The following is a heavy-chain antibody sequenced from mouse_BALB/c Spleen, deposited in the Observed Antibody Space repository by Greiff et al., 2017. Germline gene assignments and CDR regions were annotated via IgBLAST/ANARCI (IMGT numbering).Heavy chain of an antibody. J-gene: IGHJ4*01. CDR2: ISSGSSTI. V-gene: IGHV5-17*02. CDR1: GFTFSSFG. CDR3: ARWVFTTANYYAMDY. D-gene: IGHD1-2*01. Sequence: EVKLVESGGGLVQPGGSRKLSCAASGFTFSSFGMHWVRQAPEKGLEWVAYISSGSSTIYYADTVKGRFTISRDNPKNTLFLQMTSLRSEDTAMYYCARWVFTTANYYAMDYWGQGTSVTVSS.